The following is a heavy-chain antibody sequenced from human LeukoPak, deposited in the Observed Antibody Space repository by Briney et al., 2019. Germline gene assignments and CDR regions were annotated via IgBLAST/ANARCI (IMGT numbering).Heavy chain of an antibody. Sequence: GGSLRLSCAASGFTFSGYSMNWVRQAPGKGLEWVSSISSSSSYIYYADSVKGRFTISRDNAKNSLYLQMNSLRAEDTAVYYCARESIAAADYWGQGTLVTVSS. CDR1: GFTFSGYS. V-gene: IGHV3-21*01. CDR2: ISSSSSYI. D-gene: IGHD6-13*01. J-gene: IGHJ4*02. CDR3: ARESIAAADY.